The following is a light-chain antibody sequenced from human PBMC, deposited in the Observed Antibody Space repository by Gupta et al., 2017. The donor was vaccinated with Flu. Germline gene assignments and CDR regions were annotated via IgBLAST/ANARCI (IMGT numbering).Light chain of an antibody. J-gene: IGLJ2*01. Sequence: QSVLTPPPSVSGAPAQRVTITCTVSSPNIGAGYDVHSYQQLPGTAPNLLIYGNGSRPSGGPYRCSGASSAASAALAITWLQAEDEADYYCQTYDSSLSGSVFGGGTKLTVL. V-gene: IGLV1-40*03. CDR3: QTYDSSLSGSV. CDR1: SPNIGAGYD. CDR2: GNG.